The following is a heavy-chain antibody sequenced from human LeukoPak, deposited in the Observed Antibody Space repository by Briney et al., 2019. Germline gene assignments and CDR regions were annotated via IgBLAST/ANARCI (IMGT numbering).Heavy chain of an antibody. CDR2: INHSGNT. D-gene: IGHD6-6*01. J-gene: IGHJ3*02. Sequence: KPSETLSLTCGVFYGSFSCYFWNWIRQPPGKGLEWIGEINHSGNTNYNPSLKSRVTISVDTSKDQFSLKLTSVTAADTAVYYCARHGLVAARHAFDIWGQGTMVTVSS. CDR1: YGSFSCYF. CDR3: ARHGLVAARHAFDI. V-gene: IGHV4-34*01.